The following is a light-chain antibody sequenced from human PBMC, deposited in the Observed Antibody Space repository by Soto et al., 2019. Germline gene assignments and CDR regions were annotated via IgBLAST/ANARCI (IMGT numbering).Light chain of an antibody. CDR2: HNN. CDR1: NSNVGSNT. V-gene: IGLV1-44*01. J-gene: IGLJ2*01. CDR3: AAWDDSLNAVV. Sequence: QSVLTQPPSAYGTPGQRVTISCSGSNSNVGSNTVDWYQQLPGTAPKLLIYHNNQRPSGVPDRLSGSKSGTSASLAISGLQSEDEADYYCAAWDDSLNAVVFGGGTKVTV.